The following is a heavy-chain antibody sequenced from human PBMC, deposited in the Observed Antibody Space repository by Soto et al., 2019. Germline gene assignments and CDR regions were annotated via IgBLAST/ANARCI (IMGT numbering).Heavy chain of an antibody. V-gene: IGHV3-30*18. CDR1: GFICSTYG. Sequence: VQLVESGGGVVQPGGSLRLSCAASGFICSTYGMHWVRQVPGKGLEWVAHIAFDGSNEHYADAVKGRFTVTRDNAKNTLSLQMNRLRAEDTAVYYCTKEYIVGTTWGYFESWGKGTLVTVSS. CDR3: TKEYIVGTTWGYFES. CDR2: IAFDGSNE. D-gene: IGHD1-26*01. J-gene: IGHJ4*02.